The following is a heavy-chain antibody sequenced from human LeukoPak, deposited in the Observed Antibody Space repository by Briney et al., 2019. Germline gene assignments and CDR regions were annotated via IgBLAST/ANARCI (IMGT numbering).Heavy chain of an antibody. CDR3: AKDGTYYYDSSGYLDY. Sequence: GGSLRLSCAASGFTFSNYAMSWVRQAPGKGLKWVATVNDNGAATYYADSVKGRFTISRDNAKNSLYLQMNSLRAEDTALYYCAKDGTYYYDSSGYLDYWGQGTLVTVSS. J-gene: IGHJ4*02. D-gene: IGHD3-22*01. V-gene: IGHV3-23*01. CDR1: GFTFSNYA. CDR2: VNDNGAAT.